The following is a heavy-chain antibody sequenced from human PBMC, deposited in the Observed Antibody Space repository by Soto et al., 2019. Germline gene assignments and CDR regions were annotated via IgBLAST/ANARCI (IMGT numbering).Heavy chain of an antibody. V-gene: IGHV4-4*02. CDR1: GGSISSSNW. CDR3: ARQDYFYYGMDV. Sequence: PSETLSLTCAVSGGSISSSNWWSWVRQPPGKGLEWIGEIYHSGSTNYNPSLKSRVTISVDTSKNQFSLKLSSVTAADTAVYYCARQDYFYYGMDVWGQGTTVTVSS. CDR2: IYHSGST. J-gene: IGHJ6*02.